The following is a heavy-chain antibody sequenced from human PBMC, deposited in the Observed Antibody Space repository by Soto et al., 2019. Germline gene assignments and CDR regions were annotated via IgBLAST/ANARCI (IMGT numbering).Heavy chain of an antibody. CDR3: TRDASRDSSARGWFDP. J-gene: IGHJ5*02. V-gene: IGHV3-21*01. CDR1: GFTFRSFT. D-gene: IGHD6-13*01. Sequence: GGSLRLSCAASGFTFRSFTMNWVSQAPGKGLEWVSTISSNSAYIYYTDALRGRFTISRDNAKNSLHLQMNSLRAEDTAVYYCTRDASRDSSARGWFDPWGPGTLVTVSS. CDR2: ISSNSAYI.